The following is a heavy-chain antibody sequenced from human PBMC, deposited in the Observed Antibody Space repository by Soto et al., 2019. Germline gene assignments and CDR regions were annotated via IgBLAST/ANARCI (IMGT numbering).Heavy chain of an antibody. V-gene: IGHV1-18*01. Sequence: ASVKVSCKASGYTFTSYGISWVRQAPGQGLEWMGWISAYNGNTNYAQKLQGRVTMTTDTSTSTAYMELRSLRSDDTAVYYCAKVRYSSPMGYYYGMDVWGQGTTVTVS. CDR2: ISAYNGNT. CDR3: AKVRYSSPMGYYYGMDV. D-gene: IGHD6-19*01. CDR1: GYTFTSYG. J-gene: IGHJ6*02.